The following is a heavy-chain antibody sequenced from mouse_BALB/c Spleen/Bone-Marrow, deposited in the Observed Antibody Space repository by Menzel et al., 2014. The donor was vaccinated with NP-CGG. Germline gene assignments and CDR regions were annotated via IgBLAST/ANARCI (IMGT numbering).Heavy chain of an antibody. D-gene: IGHD2-3*01. Sequence: VQLQQSGAELVKPGASVKLSCKASGYTFTSCYLYWVKQRPGQGLEWIGEINPSNGDTNFNEKFKSKASLTVDISSNTTYMQLSSLTSEDSAVYYCTRYDGYFTLFAYWGQGTLVTVSA. J-gene: IGHJ3*01. V-gene: IGHV1-53*01. CDR3: TRYDGYFTLFAY. CDR2: INPSNGDT. CDR1: GYTFTSCY.